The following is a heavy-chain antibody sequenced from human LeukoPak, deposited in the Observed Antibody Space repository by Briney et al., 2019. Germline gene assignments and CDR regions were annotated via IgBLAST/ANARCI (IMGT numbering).Heavy chain of an antibody. J-gene: IGHJ6*02. D-gene: IGHD4-17*01. CDR3: ARDRADYGDYAGYYYYYGMDV. Sequence: SETLSLTCTVSGGSVSSGSYYWSWIRQPPGKGLEWIGYIYYSGSTNYNPSLKSRVTISVDTSKNQFSLKLSSVTAADTAVYYCARDRADYGDYAGYYYYYGMDVWGQGTTVTVSS. CDR1: GGSVSSGSYY. V-gene: IGHV4-61*01. CDR2: IYYSGST.